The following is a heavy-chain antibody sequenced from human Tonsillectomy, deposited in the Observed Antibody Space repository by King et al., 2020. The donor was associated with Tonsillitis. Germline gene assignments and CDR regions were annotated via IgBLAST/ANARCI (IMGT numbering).Heavy chain of an antibody. V-gene: IGHV4-39*02. Sequence: VQLQESGPGLVKPSETLSLTCTVSGGSINSNIYYWGWIRQPPGKGMEWIGSIYYTGRTYYNPSLTSRVTISVDTSKNRFSLNLSSVTAADTAVYYCARLHMGFLGWVDPWDQGNLVTVSS. CDR2: IYYTGRT. J-gene: IGHJ5*02. D-gene: IGHD3-3*01. CDR1: GGSINSNIYY. CDR3: ARLHMGFLGWVDP.